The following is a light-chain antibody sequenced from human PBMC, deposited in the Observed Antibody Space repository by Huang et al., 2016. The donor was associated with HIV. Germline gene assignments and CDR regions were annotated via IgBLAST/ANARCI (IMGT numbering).Light chain of an antibody. CDR1: QYVSSN. CDR3: QQYNNWPRT. J-gene: IGKJ2*01. Sequence: ERVMTQSPATLSVSLGERATLSCRASQYVSSNLAWYQQKPGQAPMLLIYDASTRLTDIPARFSGSGSGIEFTLTISSLQSEDFAVYYCQQYNNWPRTFGQGTKLEIK. V-gene: IGKV3-15*01. CDR2: DAS.